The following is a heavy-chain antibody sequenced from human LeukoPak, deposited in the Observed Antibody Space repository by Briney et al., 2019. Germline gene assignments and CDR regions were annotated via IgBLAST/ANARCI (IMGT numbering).Heavy chain of an antibody. J-gene: IGHJ6*02. Sequence: GGSLRLSCAASGFTFSSYAMHWVRQAPGKGLEWVAVISYDGSNKYYADSVKGRFTISRDNSKSTLYLQMNSLRAEDTAVYYCARDRVITVTNTIMDVWDQGTTVTVSS. CDR3: ARDRVITVTNTIMDV. CDR1: GFTFSSYA. D-gene: IGHD4-17*01. V-gene: IGHV3-30-3*01. CDR2: ISYDGSNK.